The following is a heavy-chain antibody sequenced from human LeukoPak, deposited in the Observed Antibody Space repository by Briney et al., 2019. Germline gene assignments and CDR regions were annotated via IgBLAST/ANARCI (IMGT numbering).Heavy chain of an antibody. CDR1: GFTLSSYD. Sequence: PGGSLRLSCAASGFTLSSYDMHWVRQATGKGLEWVSAIGTAGDTYYPGSVKGRFTISRENAKNSLYLQMNSLRAGDTAVYYCARVARPLGAFDIWGQGTMVTVSS. V-gene: IGHV3-13*01. CDR3: ARVARPLGAFDI. J-gene: IGHJ3*02. D-gene: IGHD7-27*01. CDR2: IGTAGDT.